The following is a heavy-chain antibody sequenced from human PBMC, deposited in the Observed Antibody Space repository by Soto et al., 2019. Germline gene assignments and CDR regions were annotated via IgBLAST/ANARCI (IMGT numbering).Heavy chain of an antibody. CDR2: IRSQAKSYET. J-gene: IGHJ3*02. D-gene: IGHD2-15*01. Sequence: EVQLVESGGGLVQPGESLKLSCAASGFTFSGSAMQWVRQPSGKGLEWVGRIRSQAKSYETAYAASVKGRFPISRDDSSNTAFLQMNSLKIEDTAVYYCARLPESFPVCSAFDIWGQGTMVTVSS. V-gene: IGHV3-73*02. CDR3: ARLPESFPVCSAFDI. CDR1: GFTFSGSA.